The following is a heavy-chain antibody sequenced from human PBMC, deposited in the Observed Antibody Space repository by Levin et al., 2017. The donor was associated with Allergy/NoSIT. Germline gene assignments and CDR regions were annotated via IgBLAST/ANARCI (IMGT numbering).Heavy chain of an antibody. V-gene: IGHV3-74*01. CDR2: IHIDGSST. CDR1: GFTFSSYW. CDR3: SRGGGRDSYYYAMDV. J-gene: IGHJ6*02. D-gene: IGHD3-10*01. Sequence: TGGSLRLSCAASGFTFSSYWMHWVRQAPGKGLVWVSRIHIDGSSTTYADSVKGRFTISRDNAKNTLYLQMNSLRAEDTAVYYCSRGGGRDSYYYAMDVWGQGTTVTVSS.